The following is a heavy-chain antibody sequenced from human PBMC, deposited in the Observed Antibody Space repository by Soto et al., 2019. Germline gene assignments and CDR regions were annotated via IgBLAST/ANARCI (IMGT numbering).Heavy chain of an antibody. D-gene: IGHD5-12*01. CDR3: ARSDRVATVKGYYYGMDV. V-gene: IGHV1-69*01. J-gene: IGHJ6*02. Sequence: QVQLVQSGAEVKKPGSSVKVSCKAFGGTFRSYAITWVRQAPGQGLEWMGGTIPIFGTANYALKFQGRVTITADESTSTAYMELSSLRYEDTAVYYCARSDRVATVKGYYYGMDVWGQGTTVTASS. CDR1: GGTFRSYA. CDR2: TIPIFGTA.